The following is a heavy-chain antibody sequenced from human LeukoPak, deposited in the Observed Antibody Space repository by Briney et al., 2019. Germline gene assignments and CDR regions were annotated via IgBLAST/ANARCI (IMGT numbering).Heavy chain of an antibody. V-gene: IGHV4-38-2*02. Sequence: SETLSPTCSVSGYSISSDYYWGWIRQPPGKGLEWIGSIYHSGNTYYNPSLKSRVTILIDTSKNQFSLKLNSVTAADPAVYYCARAGYSNGLDYWGQGTLVTVSS. CDR2: IYHSGNT. D-gene: IGHD6-19*01. CDR1: GYSISSDYY. J-gene: IGHJ4*02. CDR3: ARAGYSNGLDY.